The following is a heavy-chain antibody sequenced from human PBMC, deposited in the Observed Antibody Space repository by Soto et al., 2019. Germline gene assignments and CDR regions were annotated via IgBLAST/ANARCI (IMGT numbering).Heavy chain of an antibody. Sequence: QVQLQESGPGLVKPSGTLSLTCAVSGGSISSSNWWSWVRQPPGKGLEWIGEIYHSESSNYNPSLKSRVTISVDNSKSQYSLKLSSVTAADTAVYYCARFPVVVAFFDYWGQGTLVTVSS. D-gene: IGHD2-15*01. CDR3: ARFPVVVAFFDY. CDR1: GGSISSSNW. V-gene: IGHV4-4*02. CDR2: IYHSESS. J-gene: IGHJ4*02.